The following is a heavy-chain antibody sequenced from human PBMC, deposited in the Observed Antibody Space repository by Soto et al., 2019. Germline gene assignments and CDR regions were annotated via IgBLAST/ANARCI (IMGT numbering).Heavy chain of an antibody. CDR1: GGSFSSGDYY. V-gene: IGHV4-30-4*01. D-gene: IGHD4-17*01. CDR3: ARILFGDELSYYYYGMDV. J-gene: IGHJ6*02. Sequence: PSETLSLTCTVSGGSFSSGDYYWSWVRQPPGKGLEWIGYIYYTGSTFNNPSLKSRVSISIDTSKTQFSLKLSSVTAADTAVYYCARILFGDELSYYYYGMDVWGQGTMVTVSS. CDR2: IYYTGST.